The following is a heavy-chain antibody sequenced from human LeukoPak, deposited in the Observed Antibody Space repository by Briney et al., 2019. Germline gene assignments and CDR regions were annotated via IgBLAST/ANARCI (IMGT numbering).Heavy chain of an antibody. CDR1: GFTFSSYG. V-gene: IGHV3-33*01. D-gene: IGHD3-22*01. Sequence: GGSLRLSCAASGFTFSSYGMHWVRQAPGKGLEWVAVIWYDGSNKYYADSVKGRFTISRDNSKNTLYLQTNSLRAEDTAVYYCARDPDYDSSGYPDYWGQGTLVTVSS. CDR3: ARDPDYDSSGYPDY. CDR2: IWYDGSNK. J-gene: IGHJ4*02.